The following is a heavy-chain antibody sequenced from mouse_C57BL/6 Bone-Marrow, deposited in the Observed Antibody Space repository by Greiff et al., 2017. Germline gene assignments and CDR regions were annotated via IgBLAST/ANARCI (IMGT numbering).Heavy chain of an antibody. J-gene: IGHJ4*01. CDR2: IYYSGTI. CDR1: GISITTGNYR. V-gene: IGHV3-5*01. D-gene: IGHD2-3*01. Sequence: EVQLQQSGPGLVKPSQTVFLTCTVTGISITTGNYRWSWIRQFPGNKLEWIGYIYYSGTITYNPSLTSRTTITTDTPKNQFFLEMNSLTAEDTATYYCARTDGYYGYAMDYWGQGTSVTVSS. CDR3: ARTDGYYGYAMDY.